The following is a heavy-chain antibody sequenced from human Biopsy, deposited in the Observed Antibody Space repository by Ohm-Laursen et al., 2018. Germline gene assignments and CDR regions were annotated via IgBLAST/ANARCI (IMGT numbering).Heavy chain of an antibody. Sequence: SLRLSCAASGFTFSDYYMNWIRQAPRKGLEWVSFITNTGRTVYADSVRGRFTISRDNADNSLHLQMKSLRAEDTAVYYCARELGNGMDVWGQGTPVTVSS. CDR1: GFTFSDYY. J-gene: IGHJ6*02. CDR3: ARELGNGMDV. V-gene: IGHV3-11*01. CDR2: ITNTGRTV.